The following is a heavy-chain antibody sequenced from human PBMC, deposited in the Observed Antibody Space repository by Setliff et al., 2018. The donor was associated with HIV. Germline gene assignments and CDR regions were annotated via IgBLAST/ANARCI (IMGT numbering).Heavy chain of an antibody. V-gene: IGHV1-8*01. Sequence: ASVKVSCKASGYSFTKYEINWVRQAPGQGLEWLGWVSPSIGNSDFAQKFKGRISLTTDTSIRTAYMELRGLRPDDTAVYFCARRADWFDLWGQGTLVTVSS. J-gene: IGHJ5*02. CDR2: VSPSIGNS. CDR3: ARRADWFDL. CDR1: GYSFTKYE.